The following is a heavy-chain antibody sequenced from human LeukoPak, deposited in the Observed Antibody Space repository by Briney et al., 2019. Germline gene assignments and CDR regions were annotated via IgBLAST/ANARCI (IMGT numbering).Heavy chain of an antibody. V-gene: IGHV3-23*01. D-gene: IGHD2-2*01. CDR3: ARLSSSGYSSDN. CDR2: IGASGSSR. Sequence: PGGSLRLSCAASGFTFSSYAMSWVRQAPGKGLEYVSGIGASGSSRYYSDSVKGRFTISRDSSKNTLDLQMNSLRAEDTAIYFCARLSSSGYSSDNWGQGTLVTVSS. J-gene: IGHJ4*02. CDR1: GFTFSSYA.